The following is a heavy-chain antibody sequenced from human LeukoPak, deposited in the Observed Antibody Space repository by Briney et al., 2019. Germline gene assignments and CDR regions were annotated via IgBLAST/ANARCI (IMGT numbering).Heavy chain of an antibody. CDR2: INYSGSP. Sequence: SETLSLTCGVSSGSLSGYYWRWIRQPPGGGLEWIGEINYSGSPDYNPSLKSRVTISGDTSKKQFSLNLTSVTAADTGVYYCARGVDLWGRGTPVTVSS. V-gene: IGHV4-34*01. J-gene: IGHJ2*01. CDR3: ARGVDL. CDR1: SGSLSGYY.